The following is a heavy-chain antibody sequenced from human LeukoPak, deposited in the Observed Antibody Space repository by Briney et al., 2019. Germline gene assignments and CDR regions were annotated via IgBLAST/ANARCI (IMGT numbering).Heavy chain of an antibody. J-gene: IGHJ4*02. D-gene: IGHD2-2*01. Sequence: PGGSLRLSCAASGFTFSNAWMSWVRQAPGKGLEWVGRIKSKTDGGTTDYAALVKGRFTISRDDSKNTLYLQMNSLKTEDTAVYYCTTDTYCSSTSCYVGYWGQGTLVTVSS. CDR3: TTDTYCSSTSCYVGY. CDR2: IKSKTDGGTT. CDR1: GFTFSNAW. V-gene: IGHV3-15*01.